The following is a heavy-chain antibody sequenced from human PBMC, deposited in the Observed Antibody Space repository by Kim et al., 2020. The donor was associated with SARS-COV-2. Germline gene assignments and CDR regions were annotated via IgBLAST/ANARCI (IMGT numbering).Heavy chain of an antibody. D-gene: IGHD7-27*01. J-gene: IGHJ6*02. CDR1: GFTFSSYA. CDR2: ISYDGSNK. CDR3: ARGLTGSYYYGMDV. V-gene: IGHV3-30-3*01. Sequence: GGSLRLSCAASGFTFSSYAMHWVRQAPGKGLEWVAVISYDGSNKYYADSVKGRFTISRDNSKNTLYLQMNSLRAEDTAVYYCARGLTGSYYYGMDVWCQGTTVTVSS.